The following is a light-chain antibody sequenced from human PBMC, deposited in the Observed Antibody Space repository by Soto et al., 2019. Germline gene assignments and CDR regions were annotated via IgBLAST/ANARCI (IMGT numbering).Light chain of an antibody. Sequence: QSVLTQPPSVSGAPGQRVTISYTGSSSNIGAGNDVQWYQHLPGTAPKPLIFGNVNRPSGVPDRFSGSKSGTSASLVITGLQADDEADYYCQSYDSSLSGWVFGGGTKLTVL. CDR3: QSYDSSLSGWV. CDR2: GNV. J-gene: IGLJ3*02. CDR1: SSNIGAGND. V-gene: IGLV1-40*01.